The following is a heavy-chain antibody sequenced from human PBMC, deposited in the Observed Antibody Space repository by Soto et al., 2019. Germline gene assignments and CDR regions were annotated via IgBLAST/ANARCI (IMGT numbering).Heavy chain of an antibody. Sequence: VKVSCKASGYTFTSSGISWVRQAPGQGLEWMGWINPNSGGTDYAQKFQGRVTMTRDTSISTAYMELSRLRSDDTAVYYCARVKRWLQSNYFDYWGQGTLVTVSS. D-gene: IGHD5-12*01. J-gene: IGHJ4*02. CDR3: ARVKRWLQSNYFDY. CDR1: GYTFTSSG. V-gene: IGHV1-2*02. CDR2: INPNSGGT.